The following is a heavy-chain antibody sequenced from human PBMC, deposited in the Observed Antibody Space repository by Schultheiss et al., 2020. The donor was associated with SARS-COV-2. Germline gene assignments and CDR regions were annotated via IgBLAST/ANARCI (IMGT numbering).Heavy chain of an antibody. CDR2: INPNTGDT. V-gene: IGHV1-2*06. D-gene: IGHD6-19*01. CDR3: ARVGPIAVAAVDY. J-gene: IGHJ4*02. CDR1: GGTFTDYY. Sequence: ASVKVSCKASGGTFTDYYMHWVRRAPGQGLEWMGRINPNTGDTDYAQKFQGRVTMTRDTSTSTAYMELRSLRSDDTAVYYCARVGPIAVAAVDYWGQGTLVTVSS.